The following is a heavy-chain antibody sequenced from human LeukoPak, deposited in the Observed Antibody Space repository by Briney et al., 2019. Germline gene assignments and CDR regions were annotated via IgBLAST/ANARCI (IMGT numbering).Heavy chain of an antibody. CDR3: AREDDYTSGWTSFDY. V-gene: IGHV3-64*01. CDR1: GFTFSIYE. CDR2: ISSDGVST. Sequence: GGSLRLSCAASGFTFSIYEMYWVRQAPGKGLEYVSAISSDGVSTYYANSVKGRFTISRDNSKNTLYLQMGSLRPEDMAVYYCAREDDYTSGWTSFDYWGQGTLVTVSS. D-gene: IGHD6-19*01. J-gene: IGHJ4*02.